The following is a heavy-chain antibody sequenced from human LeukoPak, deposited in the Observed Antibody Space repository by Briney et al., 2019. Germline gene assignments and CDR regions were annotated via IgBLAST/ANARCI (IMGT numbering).Heavy chain of an antibody. CDR3: ASGDAELPPL. V-gene: IGHV1-2*02. CDR2: INPNSGGT. CDR1: GGTFSSYA. Sequence: EASVKVSCKASGGTFSSYAISWVRQAPGQGLEWMGWINPNSGGTNYAQKFQGRVTMTRDTSISTAYMELSRLRSDDTAVYYCASGDAELPPLWGQGTLVTVSS. D-gene: IGHD1-26*01. J-gene: IGHJ4*02.